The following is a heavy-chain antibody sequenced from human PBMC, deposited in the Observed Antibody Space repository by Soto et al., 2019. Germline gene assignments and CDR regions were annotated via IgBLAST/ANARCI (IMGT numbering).Heavy chain of an antibody. D-gene: IGHD2-21*02. Sequence: QVQLVQSGSEVKKPGASVTVSCKASDSTFNTDGVGWVRQAPGQGLEWMGCLSAYNGDTHSAHNLQDRVTMTRDTSTSTGYMELRGLSSDDTAVYYCARDARAFMDTPTAAFDIWGQGTVVTVSS. CDR2: LSAYNGDT. CDR1: DSTFNTDG. V-gene: IGHV1-18*04. CDR3: ARDARAFMDTPTAAFDI. J-gene: IGHJ3*02.